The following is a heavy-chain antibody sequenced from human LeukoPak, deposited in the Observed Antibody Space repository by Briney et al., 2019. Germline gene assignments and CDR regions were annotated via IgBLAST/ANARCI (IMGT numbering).Heavy chain of an antibody. J-gene: IGHJ4*02. CDR1: GFTFSTYS. CDR3: ATFPYYFDSSGSYYFDF. CDR2: ISYDGSKK. Sequence: GGSLRLSCAASGFTFSTYSMHWVRQAPGKGLEWVAIISYDGSKKYYADSVKGRFTISRDNSKNTLYLQMNSLRAEDTAVFYCATFPYYFDSSGSYYFDFWGQGTLVTVSS. V-gene: IGHV3-30*04. D-gene: IGHD3-22*01.